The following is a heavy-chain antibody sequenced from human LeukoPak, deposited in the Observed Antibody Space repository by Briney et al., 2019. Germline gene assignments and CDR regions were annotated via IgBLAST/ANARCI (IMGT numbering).Heavy chain of an antibody. J-gene: IGHJ5*02. CDR1: GYTFTSYG. D-gene: IGHD3-22*01. V-gene: IGHV1-18*01. CDR2: ISAYNGNT. CDR3: ARDPYYYDSSGPNYPGRLDP. Sequence: GAPVKVSCKASGYTFTSYGISWVRQAPGQGLEWMGWISAYNGNTNYAQKLQGRVTMTTDTSTSTAYMELRSLRSDDTAVYYCARDPYYYDSSGPNYPGRLDPWGQGTLVTVSS.